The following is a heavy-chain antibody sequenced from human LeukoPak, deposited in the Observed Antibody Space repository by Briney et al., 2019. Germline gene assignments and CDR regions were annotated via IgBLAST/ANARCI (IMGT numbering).Heavy chain of an antibody. Sequence: PSETLSLTCTVSGGSISSSSYFWGWIRQPPGKGLEWTGSIYYSGSTYYNPSLKSRVTISVDTSENQFSLKLSSVTVADTAVYYCARSPGLLYMLYWGQGTLVTVSS. V-gene: IGHV4-39*07. CDR1: GGSISSSSYF. CDR3: ARSPGLLYMLY. CDR2: IYYSGST. D-gene: IGHD2-2*02. J-gene: IGHJ4*02.